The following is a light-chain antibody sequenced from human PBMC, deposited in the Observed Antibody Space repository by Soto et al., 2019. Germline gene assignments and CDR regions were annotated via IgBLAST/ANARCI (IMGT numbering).Light chain of an antibody. V-gene: IGLV1-40*01. J-gene: IGLJ1*01. Sequence: QSVLTQPPSVSGAPGQRVTISCTGSSSNVGAGYDVHWYQQLPGTAPKLLIYSNSNRPSGVPDRFSGSKSGTSASLAITGLQAEDEGGYYCQSYDSSLSVVFGTGTKVNVL. CDR3: QSYDSSLSVV. CDR2: SNS. CDR1: SSNVGAGYD.